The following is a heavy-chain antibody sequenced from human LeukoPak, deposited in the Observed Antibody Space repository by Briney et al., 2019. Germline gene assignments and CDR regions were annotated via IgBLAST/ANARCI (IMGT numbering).Heavy chain of an antibody. CDR1: GYSISSGYY. CDR3: ARQYDFWSGYGRGAFDI. V-gene: IGHV4-38-2*02. D-gene: IGHD3-3*01. CDR2: IYHSGNS. J-gene: IGHJ3*02. Sequence: SETLSLTCTVSGYSISSGYYWGWIRQPPGKGLEWIGSIYHSGNSYYHPSLKSRVTISVETSKNQFSLKLSSVTAADTDVYYCARQYDFWSGYGRGAFDIWGQGTMVTVSS.